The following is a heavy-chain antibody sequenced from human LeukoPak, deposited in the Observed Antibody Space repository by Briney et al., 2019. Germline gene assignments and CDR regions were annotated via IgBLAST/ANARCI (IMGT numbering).Heavy chain of an antibody. CDR1: GESFGGYY. V-gene: IGHV4-34*01. CDR3: ATDLTIQYSSSPDH. D-gene: IGHD6-13*01. CDR2: INHSGST. J-gene: IGHJ5*02. Sequence: SETLSLTCAVYGESFGGYYWSWIRQPPGKGLEWIGEINHSGSTNYNPSLKSRVTISVDTSKNQFSLKLTSVTAADTAVYYCATDLTIQYSSSPDHWGQGTLVTVSS.